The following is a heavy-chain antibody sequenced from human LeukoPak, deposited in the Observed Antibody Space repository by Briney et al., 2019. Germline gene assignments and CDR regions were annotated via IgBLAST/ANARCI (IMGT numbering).Heavy chain of an antibody. V-gene: IGHV4-61*02. CDR3: ARGTTEGRGYYYYYMDV. Sequence: SQTPSLTCTVSGGSISSGSYYWSWIRQPAGKGLEWIGRIYTSGSTNYNPSLKSRVTISVDTSKNQFSLKLSSVTAADTAVYYCARGTTEGRGYYYYYMDVWGKGTTVTVSS. CDR1: GGSISSGSYY. D-gene: IGHD1-7*01. J-gene: IGHJ6*03. CDR2: IYTSGST.